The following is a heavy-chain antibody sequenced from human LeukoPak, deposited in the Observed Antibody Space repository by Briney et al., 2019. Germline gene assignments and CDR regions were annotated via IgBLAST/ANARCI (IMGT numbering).Heavy chain of an antibody. CDR1: GFTFSRYG. J-gene: IGHJ4*02. V-gene: IGHV3-23*01. CDR2: ISGGGGRT. D-gene: IGHD1-26*01. CDR3: ATNSRPFVGATGHFDY. Sequence: GGSLRLSCAASGFTFSRYGMGWVRQAPGKGLEWVSAISGGGGRTYYADSVKGRFTISRDNSKNTLYLQMNSLRAEDTAVYYCATNSRPFVGATGHFDYWGQGTLVTVSS.